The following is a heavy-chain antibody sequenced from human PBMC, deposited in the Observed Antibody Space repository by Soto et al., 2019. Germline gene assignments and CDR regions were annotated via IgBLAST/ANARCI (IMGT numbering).Heavy chain of an antibody. Sequence: SVKVSCKAPGGTFSSNAISWVRQAPGQGLEWMGGIIPIYGTANYAQKFQGRVTITADTSTSIVYMDLSTLSSEDTAVYFCARDIRSGYYYYYYGMDVWGPGTTVTASS. CDR3: ARDIRSGYYYYYYGMDV. CDR1: GGTFSSNA. CDR2: IIPIYGTA. V-gene: IGHV1-69*06. D-gene: IGHD5-12*01. J-gene: IGHJ6*02.